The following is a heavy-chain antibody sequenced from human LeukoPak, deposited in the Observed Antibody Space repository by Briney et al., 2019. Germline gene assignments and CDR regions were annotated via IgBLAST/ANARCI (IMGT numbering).Heavy chain of an antibody. J-gene: IGHJ4*02. CDR1: GFTFRNHW. V-gene: IGHV3-74*03. CDR2: ISSDGSST. Sequence: PGGSLRLSCAASGFTFRNHWMHWVRQTPGKGLVWVSRISSDGSSTTYADSVKGRFTISRDNAKNTLYLQMNNLRAEDTAMYYCARDQRVTGRPDIDYWGQGTLVIVPS. CDR3: ARDQRVTGRPDIDY. D-gene: IGHD6-6*01.